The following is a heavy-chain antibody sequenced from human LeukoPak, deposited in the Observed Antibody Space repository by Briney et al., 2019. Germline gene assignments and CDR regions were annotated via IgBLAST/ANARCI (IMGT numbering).Heavy chain of an antibody. D-gene: IGHD1-26*01. CDR3: ARGSSGSYYFDY. Sequence: ASVKVSCKASGYTFTGYYMHWVRQAPGQGLEWMGWINPNSGGTNYAQKSQGRVTMTRDTSISTAYMELSSLRSEDTAVYYCARGSSGSYYFDYWGQGTLVTVSS. V-gene: IGHV1-2*02. CDR1: GYTFTGYY. J-gene: IGHJ4*02. CDR2: INPNSGGT.